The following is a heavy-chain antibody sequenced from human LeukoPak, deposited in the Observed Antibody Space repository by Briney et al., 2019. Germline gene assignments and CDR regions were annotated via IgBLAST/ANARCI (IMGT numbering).Heavy chain of an antibody. J-gene: IGHJ6*02. CDR3: ARRSTMTYYAMDV. CDR1: GFTFSSYG. D-gene: IGHD5/OR15-5a*01. CDR2: ISYDGSNK. V-gene: IGHV3-30*03. Sequence: GRSLRLSCAASGFTFSSYGMHWVRQAPGKGLEWVAVISYDGSNKYYADSVKGRFTISRDNARNSLYLQMNSLRAEDTAVYYCARRSTMTYYAMDVWGQGTTVTVSS.